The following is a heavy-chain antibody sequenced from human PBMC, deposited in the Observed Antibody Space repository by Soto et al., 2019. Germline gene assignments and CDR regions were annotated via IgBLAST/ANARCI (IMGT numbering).Heavy chain of an antibody. CDR1: GGSIISSNW. Sequence: SETLSLTCAVSGGSIISSNWWSRVRQHPGKGLEWIGEIYHSGSTNYNPSLKSRVTISVDRSKSQFSLKLSSVTAADTAVYYCARVWGYSYGLASDIWGQGTMVTVSS. CDR3: ARVWGYSYGLASDI. J-gene: IGHJ3*02. D-gene: IGHD5-18*01. V-gene: IGHV4-4*02. CDR2: IYHSGST.